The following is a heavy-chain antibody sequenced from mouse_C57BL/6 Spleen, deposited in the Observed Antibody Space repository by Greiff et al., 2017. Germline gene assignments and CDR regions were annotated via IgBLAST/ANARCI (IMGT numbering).Heavy chain of an antibody. CDR1: GFNIKDYY. J-gene: IGHJ2*01. D-gene: IGHD1-1*01. CDR2: IDPEDGDT. V-gene: IGHV14-1*01. CDR3: TTRGVNTTVVATRYFDY. Sequence: EVKLLESGAELVRPGASVKLSCTASGFNIKDYYMHWVKQRPEQGLEWIGRIDPEDGDTEYAPKFQGKATMTADTSSNTAYLQLSSLTSEDTAVYYCTTRGVNTTVVATRYFDYWGQGTTLTVSS.